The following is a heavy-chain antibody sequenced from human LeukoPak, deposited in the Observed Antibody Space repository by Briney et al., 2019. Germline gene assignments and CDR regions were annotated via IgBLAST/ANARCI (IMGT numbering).Heavy chain of an antibody. V-gene: IGHV6-1*01. Sequence: SQTLSLTCAISGDSXSNDRAAWNWIRQSPSRGLEWLGRTYYRSKWYNDYAVSVKSRITLSPDTSKNQFSLQLKSVTPDDSAVYYCASLITASETGFDSWGQGTLVTVSS. CDR2: TYYRSKWYN. D-gene: IGHD3-22*01. CDR3: ASLITASETGFDS. CDR1: GDSXSNDRAA. J-gene: IGHJ4*02.